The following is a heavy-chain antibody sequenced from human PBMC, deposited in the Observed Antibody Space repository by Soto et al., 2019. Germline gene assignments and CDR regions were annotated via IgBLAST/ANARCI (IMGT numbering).Heavy chain of an antibody. CDR3: ARVRGGYYAPRNCFDP. D-gene: IGHD3-3*01. CDR2: INHSGST. V-gene: IGHV4-34*01. Sequence: SETLSLTCTVSGGSISDYYWSWIRQPPWKGLEWIGEINHSGSTNYNPSLKSRVTISVDTSKNQFSLKLSSVTAADTAVYYCARVRGGYYAPRNCFDPRGKGTLVTVST. J-gene: IGHJ5*02. CDR1: GGSISDYY.